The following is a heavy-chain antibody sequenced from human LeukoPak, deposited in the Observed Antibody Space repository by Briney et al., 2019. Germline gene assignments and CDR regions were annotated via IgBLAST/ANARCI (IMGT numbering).Heavy chain of an antibody. D-gene: IGHD3-10*01. V-gene: IGHV1-18*01. J-gene: IGHJ6*03. Sequence: ASVKVSCKASGYTFTSYGISWVRQAPGQGLEWMGWISAYNGNTNYAQRLQGRVTMTTDTSTSTAYMELRSLRSEDTAVYYCARSITMVTYYYYYMDVWGKGTTVTVSS. CDR2: ISAYNGNT. CDR1: GYTFTSYG. CDR3: ARSITMVTYYYYYMDV.